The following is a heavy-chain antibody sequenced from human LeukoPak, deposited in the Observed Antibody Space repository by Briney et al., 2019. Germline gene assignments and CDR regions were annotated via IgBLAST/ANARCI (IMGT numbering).Heavy chain of an antibody. CDR1: GDSFRSYY. J-gene: IGHJ5*01. V-gene: IGHV4-59*01. D-gene: IGHD3-3*01. CDR3: ARGRNLEWFDY. CDR2: IYYSGST. Sequence: PSETLSLTCTVSGDSFRSYYWSWIRQPPGKGLEWIGYIYYSGSTNYNPSHKSRVTISVDTSKNQFSLKLNSVTAADTAVYYCARGRNLEWFDYWGQGTLVTVSS.